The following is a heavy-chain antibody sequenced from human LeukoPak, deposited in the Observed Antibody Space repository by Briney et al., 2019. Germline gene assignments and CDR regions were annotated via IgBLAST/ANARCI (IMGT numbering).Heavy chain of an antibody. V-gene: IGHV1-18*01. CDR2: ISAYNGNT. D-gene: IGHD1-26*01. J-gene: IGHJ4*02. Sequence: GASVKVSCKASGYTFTSYGISWVRQAPGQGLEWMGWISAYNGNTNYAQKLQGRVTMTTDTSTSTAYMELRSLRSDDPAVYYCARPSGSYFLTIFDYWGQGTLVTVSS. CDR3: ARPSGSYFLTIFDY. CDR1: GYTFTSYG.